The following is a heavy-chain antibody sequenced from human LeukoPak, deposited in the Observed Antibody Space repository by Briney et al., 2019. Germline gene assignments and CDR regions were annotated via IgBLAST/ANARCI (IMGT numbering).Heavy chain of an antibody. CDR1: GYTFTSYA. J-gene: IGHJ4*02. Sequence: ASVKVSCKASGYTFTSYAMHWGRQAPGQRLEWMGWINAGNGNTKYSQKFQGRVTITRDTSASTAYMELSSLRSEDTAVYYCARGGRRYFDYFDYWGQGTLVTVSS. V-gene: IGHV1-3*01. D-gene: IGHD3-9*01. CDR2: INAGNGNT. CDR3: ARGGRRYFDYFDY.